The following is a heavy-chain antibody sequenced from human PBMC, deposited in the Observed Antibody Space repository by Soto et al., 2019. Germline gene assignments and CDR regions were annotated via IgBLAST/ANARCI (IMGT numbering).Heavy chain of an antibody. J-gene: IGHJ3*02. CDR1: GFTFSSYS. CDR3: ARDSPPAHAFDI. Sequence: GGSLRLSCAASGFTFSSYSMNWVRQAPGKGLEWVSYISSSSTIYYADSVKGRFTISRDNAKNSLYLQMNSLRAEDTAVYYCARDSPPAHAFDIWGQGTMVTVSS. V-gene: IGHV3-48*04. CDR2: ISSSSTI.